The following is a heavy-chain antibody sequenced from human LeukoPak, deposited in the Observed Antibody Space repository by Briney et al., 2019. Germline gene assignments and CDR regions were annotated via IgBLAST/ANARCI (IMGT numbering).Heavy chain of an antibody. J-gene: IGHJ4*02. CDR2: IIPNLGIA. D-gene: IGHD5-24*01. Sequence: ASVKVSCKASGGTFSSYAISWVRQAPGQGLEWMGGIIPNLGIAYYAQKFQGRVTITADKSTNTAYMELSSLRAEDTAVYYCARGGGWLQLTHYFDYWGQGTLVTVSS. CDR1: GGTFSSYA. CDR3: ARGGGWLQLTHYFDY. V-gene: IGHV1-69*04.